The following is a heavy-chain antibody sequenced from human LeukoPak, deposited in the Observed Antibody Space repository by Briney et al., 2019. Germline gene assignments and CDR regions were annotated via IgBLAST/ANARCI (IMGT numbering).Heavy chain of an antibody. J-gene: IGHJ4*02. CDR1: GYTFTSYD. V-gene: IGHV1-8*03. Sequence: GASVKVSCKASGYTFTSYDINWVRQATGQGLEWMGWMNPNNGNTGYAQKFQGRVTITRNTSISTAYMELSSLRSEDTAVYYCARSWIFWSVDYWGQGTLVTVSS. CDR2: MNPNNGNT. D-gene: IGHD3-3*01. CDR3: ARSWIFWSVDY.